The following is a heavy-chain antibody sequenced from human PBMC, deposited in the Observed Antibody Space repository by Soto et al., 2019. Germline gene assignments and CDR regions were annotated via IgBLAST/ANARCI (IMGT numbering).Heavy chain of an antibody. CDR3: ARGGGLAFGGVIVAHFDY. Sequence: QVQLQESGPGLVKPSETLSLTCTVSGGSISSYYWSWIRQPPGKGLEWIVYIYDSGSTNYNPSLKRRVTISVDTSKDQFSLKLGSVTAADTAVYYCARGGGLAFGGVIVAHFDYWGQGTLVTVSS. J-gene: IGHJ4*02. CDR1: GGSISSYY. V-gene: IGHV4-59*01. D-gene: IGHD3-16*02. CDR2: IYDSGST.